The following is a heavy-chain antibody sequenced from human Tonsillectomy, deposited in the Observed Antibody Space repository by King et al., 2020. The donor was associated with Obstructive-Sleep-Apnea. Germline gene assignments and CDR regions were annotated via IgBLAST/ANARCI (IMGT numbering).Heavy chain of an antibody. D-gene: IGHD6-13*01. J-gene: IGHJ5*02. CDR2: IYHSGST. V-gene: IGHV4-59*01. CDR3: ARVGDSSSWYEAWFDP. Sequence: MQLQESGPGLVKPSETLSLTCTVSGGSINGYFWSWIRQPPGKGLEWIGYIYHSGSTNYNPSLKSRVTISVDTSKNQFFLKLSSVTAADTAVYYCARVGDSSSWYEAWFDPWGQGTLVTVSS. CDR1: GGSINGYF.